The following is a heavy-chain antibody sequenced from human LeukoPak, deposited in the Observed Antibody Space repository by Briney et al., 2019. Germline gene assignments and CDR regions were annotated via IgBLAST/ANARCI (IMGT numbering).Heavy chain of an antibody. J-gene: IGHJ4*02. CDR2: ISSSGSSI. D-gene: IGHD1-26*01. CDR3: ARDKEGELLLDY. Sequence: GGSLRLSCAASGFTFSSYEMNWVRQAPGKGLEWVSYISSSGSSIYYADSVKGRFTISRDNAKNSLFLQMNGLRAEDTAVYYCARDKEGELLLDYWGQGTQVTVSS. CDR1: GFTFSSYE. V-gene: IGHV3-48*03.